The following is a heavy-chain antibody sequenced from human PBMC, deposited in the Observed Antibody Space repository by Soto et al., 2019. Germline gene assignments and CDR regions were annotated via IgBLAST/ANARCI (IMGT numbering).Heavy chain of an antibody. D-gene: IGHD3-22*01. V-gene: IGHV3-23*01. J-gene: IGHJ4*02. CDR2: ISGSGAST. Sequence: LRLSCAASGFTFSSYAMSWVRQAPGKGLEWVSAISGSGASTYYADSVKGRFTISRDNSKNTLYLQMNSLRAEDTAVYYCARDHRYYSDSSGSGGQGTLVTVSS. CDR1: GFTFSSYA. CDR3: ARDHRYYSDSSGS.